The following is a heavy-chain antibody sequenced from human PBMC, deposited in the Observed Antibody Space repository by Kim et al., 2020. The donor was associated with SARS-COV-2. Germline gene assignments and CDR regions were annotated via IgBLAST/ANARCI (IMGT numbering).Heavy chain of an antibody. CDR3: ARVSTYYYGSGSYYGWFDP. CDR1: GGSISSSSYY. Sequence: SETLSLTCTVSGGSISSSSYYWGWIRQPPGKGLEWIGSIYYSGSTYYNPSLKSRVTISVDTSKNQFSLKLSSVTAADTAVYYCARVSTYYYGSGSYYGWFDPWGQGTLVTVSS. CDR2: IYYSGST. V-gene: IGHV4-39*01. D-gene: IGHD3-10*01. J-gene: IGHJ5*02.